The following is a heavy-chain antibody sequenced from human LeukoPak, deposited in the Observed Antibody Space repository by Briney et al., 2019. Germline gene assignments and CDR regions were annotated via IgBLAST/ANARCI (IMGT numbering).Heavy chain of an antibody. Sequence: SETLSLTCTVSGASVNTDYWSWIRQPPGKGLEWIGYTYNSGSTNYNPSLKSRVTISVDMSKNHFSLRLTSVTAADTAMYYCARDRGEGRERPFDYWGRGTLVTVSS. V-gene: IGHV4-59*02. D-gene: IGHD1-26*01. CDR2: TYNSGST. CDR1: GASVNTDY. J-gene: IGHJ4*02. CDR3: ARDRGEGRERPFDY.